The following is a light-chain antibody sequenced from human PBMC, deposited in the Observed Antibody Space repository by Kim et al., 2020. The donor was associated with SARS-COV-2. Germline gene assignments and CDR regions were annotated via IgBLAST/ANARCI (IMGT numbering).Light chain of an antibody. J-gene: IGKJ1*01. CDR2: KAF. Sequence: SASVGDRGPITCRASHSIRSWLAWYQQKPGKAPKLRIYKAFSLESGVPSRFSGSGSGTKFTLTINSLRPDDLATYYCQRYKAYKTFGPGAKVDSK. CDR3: QRYKAYKT. V-gene: IGKV1-5*03. CDR1: HSIRSW.